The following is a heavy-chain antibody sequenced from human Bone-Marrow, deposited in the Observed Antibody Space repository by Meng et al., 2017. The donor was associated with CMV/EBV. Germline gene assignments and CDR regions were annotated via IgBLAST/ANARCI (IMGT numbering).Heavy chain of an antibody. CDR2: IKSKTDGGTT. V-gene: IGHV3-15*01. D-gene: IGHD3-22*01. CDR3: TTDITRIGVVITINY. Sequence: GESLKISCAASGFTFSNAWMSWVRQAPGKGLEWVGRIKSKTDGGTTDYAAPVKGRFTISRDDSKNTLYLQMNSLKTEDTAVYYCTTDITRIGVVITINYWGQGTLVTVSS. CDR1: GFTFSNAW. J-gene: IGHJ4*02.